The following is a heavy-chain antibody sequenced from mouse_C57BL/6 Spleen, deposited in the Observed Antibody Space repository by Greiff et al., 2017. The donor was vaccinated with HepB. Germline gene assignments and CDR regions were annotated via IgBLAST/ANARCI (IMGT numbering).Heavy chain of an antibody. CDR2: IDPETGGT. V-gene: IGHV1-15*01. D-gene: IGHD2-5*01. Sequence: QVQLQQSGAELVRPGASVTLSCKASGYTFTDYEMHWVKQTPVHGLEWIGAIDPETGGTAYNQKFKDKAILTADKSSSTAYMELRSLTSEDSAVYYCTRPDYSNPYWYFDVWGTGTTVTVSS. J-gene: IGHJ1*03. CDR1: GYTFTDYE. CDR3: TRPDYSNPYWYFDV.